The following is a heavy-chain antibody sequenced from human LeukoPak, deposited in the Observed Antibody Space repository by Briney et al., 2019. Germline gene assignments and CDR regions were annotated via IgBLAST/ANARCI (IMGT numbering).Heavy chain of an antibody. J-gene: IGHJ3*02. V-gene: IGHV3-23*01. Sequence: LAGGSLRLSCAASGFTFSSYAMGWVRQAPGKGLEWVSSISGSGGSTDYADSVKGRFTISRDNAKNSLYLQMNSLRAEDTAVYYCARDRSSGWWSDAFDIWGQGTMVTVSS. CDR2: ISGSGGST. CDR3: ARDRSSGWWSDAFDI. CDR1: GFTFSSYA. D-gene: IGHD6-19*01.